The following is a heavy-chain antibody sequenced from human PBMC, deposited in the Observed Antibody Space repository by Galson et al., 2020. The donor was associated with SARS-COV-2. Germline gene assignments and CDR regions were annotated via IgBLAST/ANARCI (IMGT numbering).Heavy chain of an antibody. J-gene: IGHJ4*02. CDR3: ARMADAYGGYDYGSSPFDY. CDR1: GFSLTPSGMD. V-gene: IGHV2-70*01. Sequence: SGPTLVKPTQTLTLTCTFSGFSLTPSGMDVTWIRQPPGQALEWLPLIDSDNDKYYSTSLKTRLTISGDTSKNQVFLTMANMDPADTATYDWARMADAYGGYDYGSSPFDYWGQGTLGAV. D-gene: IGHD5-12*01. CDR2: IDSDNDK.